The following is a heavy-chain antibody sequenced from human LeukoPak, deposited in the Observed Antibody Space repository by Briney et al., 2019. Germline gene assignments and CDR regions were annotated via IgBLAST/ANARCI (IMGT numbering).Heavy chain of an antibody. CDR1: GGSFSGYY. Sequence: TSSETLSLTCAVYGGSFSGYYWSWIRQPPGKGLEWIGEINHSGSTNYNPSLKSRLTISVDTSKNQFSLKLSSVTAADTAVYYCARGQAYCGGDCYADYWGQGTLGTVSS. CDR2: INHSGST. V-gene: IGHV4-34*01. J-gene: IGHJ4*01. D-gene: IGHD2-21*02. CDR3: ARGQAYCGGDCYADY.